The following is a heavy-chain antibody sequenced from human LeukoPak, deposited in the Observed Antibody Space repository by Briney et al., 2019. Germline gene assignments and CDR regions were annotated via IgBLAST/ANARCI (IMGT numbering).Heavy chain of an antibody. D-gene: IGHD2-21*02. CDR3: ARAYCGGDCYPSYFDY. CDR1: GFTFTYYA. CDR2: VSNDGSNQ. Sequence: PGRSLRLSCAASGFTFTYYAMHWVRQAPGKGLEWVSVVSNDGSNQDYTDSVKGRFIISRDDSKSTVYLQMNSLRVDDTAMYYCARAYCGGDCYPSYFDYWGQGTLVTVSS. V-gene: IGHV3-30-3*01. J-gene: IGHJ4*02.